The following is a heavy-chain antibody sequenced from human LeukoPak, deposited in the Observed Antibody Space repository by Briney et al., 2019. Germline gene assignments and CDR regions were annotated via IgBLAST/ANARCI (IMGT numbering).Heavy chain of an antibody. CDR1: EFTFSSYA. CDR2: ISGSGGST. Sequence: GGSLRLSCAASEFTFSSYAMSWVRQAPGKGLEWVSAISGSGGSTYYADSVKGRFTISRDNSKNTLYLQMNSLRAEDTAVYYCAKARGLNDAFDIWGQGTMVTVSS. CDR3: AKARGLNDAFDI. J-gene: IGHJ3*02. V-gene: IGHV3-23*01. D-gene: IGHD3-10*01.